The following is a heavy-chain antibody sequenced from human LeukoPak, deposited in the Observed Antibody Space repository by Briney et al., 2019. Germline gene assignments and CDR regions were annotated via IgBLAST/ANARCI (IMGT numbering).Heavy chain of an antibody. CDR1: GFTFSSYG. D-gene: IGHD3-9*01. CDR2: IWYDGSNK. V-gene: IGHV3-33*01. CDR3: ARGADILTGYYDY. J-gene: IGHJ4*02. Sequence: GGSLRLSCAASGFTFSSYGMHWVRQAPGKGLEWVAVIWYDGSNKYYADSVKGRFTISRDNSKNTLYLQMNSLRAEDTAVYYCARGADILTGYYDYWGQGTLVTASS.